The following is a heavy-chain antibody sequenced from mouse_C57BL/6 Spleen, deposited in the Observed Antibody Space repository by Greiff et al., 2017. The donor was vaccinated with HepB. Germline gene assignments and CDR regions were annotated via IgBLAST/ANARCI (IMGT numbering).Heavy chain of an antibody. V-gene: IGHV14-4*01. D-gene: IGHD2-10*01. J-gene: IGHJ3*01. Sequence: EVQLQQSGAELVRPGASVKLSCTASGFNIKDDYMHWVKQRPEQGLERIGWLDPENGDTEYASKFQGKSNITADTSSNTAYLKLSSLTSADTAVYYCTSAYCTWFAYWGQGTLVTVSA. CDR2: LDPENGDT. CDR1: GFNIKDDY. CDR3: TSAYCTWFAY.